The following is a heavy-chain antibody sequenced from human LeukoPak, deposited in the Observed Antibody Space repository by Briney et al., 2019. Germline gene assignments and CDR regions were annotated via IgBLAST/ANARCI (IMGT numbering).Heavy chain of an antibody. Sequence: SETLSLTCAVYGGSFSGYYWSWIRQPPGKGLEWTGEINHSGSTNYNPSLKSRVTISVDTSKNQFSLKLSSVTAADTAVYYCARGRPYSSSWPYYYYYYMDVWGKGTTVTVSS. D-gene: IGHD6-13*01. CDR1: GGSFSGYY. J-gene: IGHJ6*03. CDR3: ARGRPYSSSWPYYYYYYMDV. CDR2: INHSGST. V-gene: IGHV4-34*01.